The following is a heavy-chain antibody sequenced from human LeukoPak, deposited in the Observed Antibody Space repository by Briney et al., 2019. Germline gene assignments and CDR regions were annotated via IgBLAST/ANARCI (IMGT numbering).Heavy chain of an antibody. CDR2: INHSGST. CDR1: GGSISSGSYY. Sequence: TASQTLSLTCTVSGGSISSGSYYWSWIRQPPGKGLEWIGEINHSGSTNYNPSLKSRVTISVDTSKNQFSLKLSSVTAADTAVYYCARGLGARYMDVWGKGTTVTVSS. D-gene: IGHD3-16*01. CDR3: ARGLGARYMDV. J-gene: IGHJ6*03. V-gene: IGHV4-39*07.